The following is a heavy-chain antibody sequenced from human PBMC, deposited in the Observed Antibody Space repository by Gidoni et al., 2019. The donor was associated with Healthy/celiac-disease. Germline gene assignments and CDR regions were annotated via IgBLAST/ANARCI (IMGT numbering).Heavy chain of an antibody. CDR3: VPFNAVRGPRAGMNFDY. D-gene: IGHD3-10*01. CDR2: ISGSGGST. J-gene: IGHJ4*02. CDR1: GFTFSSYA. V-gene: IGHV3-23*01. Sequence: EVQLLESGGGLVQPGGSLRLSCAASGFTFSSYAMSWVRQAPGKGLEWVSAISGSGGSTYYADSVKGRFTISRDNSKNTLYLQMNSLRAEDTAVYYCVPFNAVRGPRAGMNFDYWGQGTLVTVSS.